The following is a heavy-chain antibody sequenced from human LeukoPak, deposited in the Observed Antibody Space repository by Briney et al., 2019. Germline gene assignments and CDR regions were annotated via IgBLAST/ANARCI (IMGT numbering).Heavy chain of an antibody. V-gene: IGHV3-23*01. Sequence: GGSLRLSCAASGFTFSSYAMSWVRQAPGQGLEWVSAISVSGCSTYHADSVKGRFTITRDNSKNTLDLQMNRLRSEDTAVYYCSKDLFSSWIVVVITSFGHWGQGTLVTVSS. CDR1: GFTFSSYA. CDR3: SKDLFSSWIVVVITSFGH. D-gene: IGHD3-22*01. J-gene: IGHJ4*02. CDR2: ISVSGCST.